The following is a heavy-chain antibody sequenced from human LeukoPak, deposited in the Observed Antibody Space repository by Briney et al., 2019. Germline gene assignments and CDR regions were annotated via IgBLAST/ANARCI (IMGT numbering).Heavy chain of an antibody. V-gene: IGHV4-39*07. J-gene: IGHJ3*02. CDR3: ARVRPPVYYYDSRGNAFDI. CDR2: IYYSGST. D-gene: IGHD3-22*01. CDR1: GGSISSSNYY. Sequence: SETLSLTCTVSGGSISSSNYYWGWIRQPPGKGLEWIGSIYYSGSTYYNPSLKSRVTISVDTSKNQFSLKLSSVTAADTAVYYCARVRPPVYYYDSRGNAFDIWGQGTMVTVSS.